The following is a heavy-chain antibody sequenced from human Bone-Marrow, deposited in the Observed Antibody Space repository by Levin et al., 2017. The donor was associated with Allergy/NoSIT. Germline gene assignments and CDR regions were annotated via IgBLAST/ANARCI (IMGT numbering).Heavy chain of an antibody. CDR1: GYTFTGYY. V-gene: IGHV1-2*02. CDR3: AREGGVGVVVVPAAINWFDP. CDR2: INPNSGGT. D-gene: IGHD2-2*02. Sequence: GESLKISCQASGYTFTGYYMHWVRQAPGQGLEWMGWINPNSGGTNYAQKFQGRVTMTRDTSISTAYMELSRLRSDDTAVYYCAREGGVGVVVVPAAINWFDPWGQGTLVTVSS. J-gene: IGHJ5*02.